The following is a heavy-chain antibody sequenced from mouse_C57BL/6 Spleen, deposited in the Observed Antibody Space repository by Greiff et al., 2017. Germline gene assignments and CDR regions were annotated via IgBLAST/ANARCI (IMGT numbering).Heavy chain of an antibody. CDR1: GYSITSGYY. V-gene: IGHV3-6*01. CDR3: ARGYLDY. J-gene: IGHJ2*01. Sequence: DVKLVESGPGLVKPSQSLSLTCSVTGYSITSGYYWNWIRQFPGNKLEWMGYISYDGSNNYNPTFKNRISITRDTSKNQFFLKLNSVTTEDTATYYCARGYLDYWGQGTTLTVSS. CDR2: ISYDGSN.